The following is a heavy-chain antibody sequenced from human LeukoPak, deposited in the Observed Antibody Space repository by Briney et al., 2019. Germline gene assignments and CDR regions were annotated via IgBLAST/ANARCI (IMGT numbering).Heavy chain of an antibody. CDR2: TYYRSTWYN. Sequence: LSQTLSLTCAISGDSVSSNSVTWNWIRQSPSRGLEWLGRTYYRSTWYNDYAVSVRDRITVNPDTSKNQFSLHLNSVTPEDTAVYYCARRLTQYDCFDPWGQGILVTVSS. V-gene: IGHV6-1*01. CDR1: GDSVSSNSVT. J-gene: IGHJ5*02. CDR3: ARRLTQYDCFDP. D-gene: IGHD2-2*01.